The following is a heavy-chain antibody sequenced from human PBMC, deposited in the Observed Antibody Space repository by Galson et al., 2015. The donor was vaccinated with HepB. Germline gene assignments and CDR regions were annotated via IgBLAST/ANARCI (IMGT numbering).Heavy chain of an antibody. V-gene: IGHV3-21*01. Sequence: SLRLSCAASGFTFSSYSMNWVRQAPGKGLEWVSSISSSSSYIYYADSVKGRFTISRDNAKNSLYLQMNSLRAEDTAVYYCARIPSYQDYYSEYYFDYWGQGTLVTVSS. CDR2: ISSSSSYI. D-gene: IGHD3-22*01. CDR1: GFTFSSYS. J-gene: IGHJ4*02. CDR3: ARIPSYQDYYSEYYFDY.